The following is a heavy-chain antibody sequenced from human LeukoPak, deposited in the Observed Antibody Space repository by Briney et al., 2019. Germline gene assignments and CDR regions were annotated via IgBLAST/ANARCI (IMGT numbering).Heavy chain of an antibody. CDR2: ITPIFGTA. Sequence: ASVKVSCKASGGTFSSYAISWVRQAPGQGLEWMGGITPIFGTANYAQKFQGRVTITTDESTSTAYMELSSLRSEDTAVYYCASYGVASDSFYFDYWGQGTLVTVSS. V-gene: IGHV1-69*05. J-gene: IGHJ4*02. CDR3: ASYGVASDSFYFDY. CDR1: GGTFSSYA. D-gene: IGHD5-18*01.